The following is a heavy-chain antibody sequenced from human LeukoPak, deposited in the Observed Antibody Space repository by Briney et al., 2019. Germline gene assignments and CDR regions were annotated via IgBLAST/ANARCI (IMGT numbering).Heavy chain of an antibody. J-gene: IGHJ4*02. CDR1: GFTFSSSA. D-gene: IGHD6-19*01. V-gene: IGHV3-23*01. CDR3: AKSGGSSGWLY. Sequence: GGSLRLSCAASGFTFSSSAMSWVRQAPGKGLEWLSGISGSGGGTYYADSVKGRFTISRDDSKNTLYLQMHSLRAEDTAVYYCAKSGGSSGWLYWGQGTLVTVSS. CDR2: ISGSGGGT.